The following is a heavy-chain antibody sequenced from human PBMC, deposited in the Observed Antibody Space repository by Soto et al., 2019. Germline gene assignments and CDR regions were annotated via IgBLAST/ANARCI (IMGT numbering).Heavy chain of an antibody. CDR2: IYSGGRT. Sequence: GGSLRLSCAASGFTVNSNYMSWVRQAPGKGLEWDSVIYSGGRTYYADSVKGRFTISRDNSKNMLYLQMNRLRAVDTAVYYCAIYSGSYWDGAFDIWGQGTMVTVSS. J-gene: IGHJ3*02. CDR1: GFTVNSNY. V-gene: IGHV3-53*01. CDR3: AIYSGSYWDGAFDI. D-gene: IGHD1-26*01.